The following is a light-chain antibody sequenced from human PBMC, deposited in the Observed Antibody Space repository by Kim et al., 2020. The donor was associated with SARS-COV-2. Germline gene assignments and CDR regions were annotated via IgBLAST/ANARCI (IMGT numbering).Light chain of an antibody. Sequence: LAPGEGATLSCRASQSVSSYLAWYQQKPGQAPRLLIYDASNRATGIPARFSGSGYETDFTLTISSLEPEDSAVYYCQQRSNWPATFGGVTKVDIK. CDR2: DAS. CDR3: QQRSNWPAT. V-gene: IGKV3-11*01. CDR1: QSVSSY. J-gene: IGKJ4*01.